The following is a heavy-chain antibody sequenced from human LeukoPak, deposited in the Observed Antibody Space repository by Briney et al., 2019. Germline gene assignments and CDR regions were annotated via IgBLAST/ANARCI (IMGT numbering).Heavy chain of an antibody. CDR1: GYTFTGYY. CDR2: INPNSGGT. Sequence: ASVKVSCKASGYTFTGYYMHWVRQAPGQGLEWMGWINPNSGGTKYAQKFQGRVTMTRDTSISTAYMELSRLRSDDTAVYYCARGSYYDSSGPPSFDYWGQGTLVTVSS. V-gene: IGHV1-2*02. J-gene: IGHJ4*02. CDR3: ARGSYYDSSGPPSFDY. D-gene: IGHD3-22*01.